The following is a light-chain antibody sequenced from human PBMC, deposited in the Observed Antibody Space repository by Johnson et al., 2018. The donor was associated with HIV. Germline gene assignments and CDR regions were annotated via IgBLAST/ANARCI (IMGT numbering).Light chain of an antibody. CDR3: GTWDSSLSAYV. V-gene: IGLV1-51*02. Sequence: QSVLTQPPSVSAAPGQKVTISCSGSSSNIGNNYVSWYQQLPGTAPKLLIYENNKRPSGIPDRFSGSKSGTSATLGITGLQTGDEAGYYCGTWDSSLSAYVSGTGTKVTVL. CDR2: ENN. J-gene: IGLJ1*01. CDR1: SSNIGNNY.